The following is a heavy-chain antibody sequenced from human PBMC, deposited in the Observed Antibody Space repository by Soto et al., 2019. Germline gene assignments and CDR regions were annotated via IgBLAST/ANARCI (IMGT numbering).Heavy chain of an antibody. CDR1: GGSISSYY. CDR3: AKQQGSGTPYYYSMDV. Sequence: SETLSLTCTVSGGSISSYYWSWIRQPPGKGLEWIGYIYYSGSTNYNPSLKSRVTISVDTSKNQFSLKLSSVTAADTAVYYCAKQQGSGTPYYYSMDVWGQGTTVTVSS. J-gene: IGHJ6*02. V-gene: IGHV4-59*08. CDR2: IYYSGST. D-gene: IGHD3-10*01.